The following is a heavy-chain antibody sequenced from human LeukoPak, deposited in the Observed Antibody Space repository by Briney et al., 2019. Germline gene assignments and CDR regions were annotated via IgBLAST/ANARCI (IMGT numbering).Heavy chain of an antibody. D-gene: IGHD4-17*01. Sequence: NPGGSLRLSCAASGFTFNIYAMNWIRQAPGKGLEWVSSISSSSSYIYYADSVKGRFTISRDNAKNSLYLQMNSLRAEDTAVYYCARRTVTTVIDYWGQGTLVTVSS. CDR2: ISSSSSYI. CDR1: GFTFNIYA. J-gene: IGHJ4*02. CDR3: ARRTVTTVIDY. V-gene: IGHV3-21*01.